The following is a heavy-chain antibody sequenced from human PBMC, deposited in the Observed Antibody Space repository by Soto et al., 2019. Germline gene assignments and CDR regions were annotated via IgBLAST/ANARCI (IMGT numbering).Heavy chain of an antibody. J-gene: IGHJ6*02. D-gene: IGHD5-12*01. V-gene: IGHV1-69*12. CDR2: IIPIFGTA. CDR1: GGTFSSYA. Sequence: QVQLVQSGAEVKKPGSSVKVSCKASGGTFSSYAISWVRQAPGQGLEWMGGIIPIFGTANYAQKFQGRVTITADESTSNXXMELSSLRSEDTAVYYCARDRGGYQPEDYYYGMDVWGQGTTVTVSS. CDR3: ARDRGGYQPEDYYYGMDV.